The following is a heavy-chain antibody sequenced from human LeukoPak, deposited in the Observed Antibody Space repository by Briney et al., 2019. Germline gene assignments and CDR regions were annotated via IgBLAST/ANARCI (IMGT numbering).Heavy chain of an antibody. J-gene: IGHJ4*02. D-gene: IGHD6-19*01. Sequence: PGGSLRLSCAASGFTFSSYGMHWVRQAPGKGLEWVAVISYDGSNKYYADSVKGRFTISRDNSKNTLYLQMNSLRAEDTAVYYCAKDISGIAVAELDYWGQGTLVTVSS. CDR3: AKDISGIAVAELDY. V-gene: IGHV3-30*18. CDR2: ISYDGSNK. CDR1: GFTFSSYG.